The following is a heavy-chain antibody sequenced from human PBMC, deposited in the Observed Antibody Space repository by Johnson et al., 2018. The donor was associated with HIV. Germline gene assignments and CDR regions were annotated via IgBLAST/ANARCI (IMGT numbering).Heavy chain of an antibody. V-gene: IGHV3-74*02. D-gene: IGHD2/OR15-2a*01. J-gene: IGHJ3*02. CDR3: TTGAFHAYDM. CDR1: GFIVSSNY. Sequence: VQLVESGGGVVQPGRSLRLSCAASGFIVSSNYMSWVRQAPGKGLEWVSRIISDVSSAIYTDSVTGRFTISRDNTKNTVYLQMNSLRDEDTAVYYCTTGAFHAYDMWGQGTMVTVSS. CDR2: IISDVSSA.